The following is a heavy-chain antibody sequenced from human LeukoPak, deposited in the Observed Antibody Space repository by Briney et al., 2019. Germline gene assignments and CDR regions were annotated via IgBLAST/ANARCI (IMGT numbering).Heavy chain of an antibody. CDR2: IYSGGST. V-gene: IGHV3-66*02. D-gene: IGHD2-2*01. J-gene: IGHJ4*02. CDR1: GFTVSSNY. CDR3: ARVMGRYCSSTSCYVDY. Sequence: GGSLRLSCAASGFTVSSNYMSWVRQAPGKGLEWASVIYSGGSTYYADSVKGRFTISRDNPKNTLYLQMNSLRAEDTAVYYCARVMGRYCSSTSCYVDYWGQGTLVTVSS.